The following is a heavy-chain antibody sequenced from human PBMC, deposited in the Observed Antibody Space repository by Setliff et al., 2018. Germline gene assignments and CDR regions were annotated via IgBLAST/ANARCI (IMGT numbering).Heavy chain of an antibody. CDR1: YGSISTYS. J-gene: IGHJ6*03. Sequence: KTSETLSLTCNVSYGSISTYSWSWIRQPPGKRLEYIGYLYTSGSTNYNPSLKSRVTMSADTSKNQLSLKLTYVTAADTAIYYCAKVIGYSHGYYYHYMDVWGKGTTVTVSS. CDR3: AKVIGYSHGYYYHYMDV. CDR2: LYTSGST. D-gene: IGHD5-18*01. V-gene: IGHV4-4*08.